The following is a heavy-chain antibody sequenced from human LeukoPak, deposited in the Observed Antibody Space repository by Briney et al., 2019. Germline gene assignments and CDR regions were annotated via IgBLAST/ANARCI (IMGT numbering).Heavy chain of an antibody. Sequence: ASVTVSFKASGYTFTNYYMHWVRQAPGQGREGMGVINHSGGSTNYAQKFQGRVTITTYTSTSTVYMELSSLRSEYTAVYYCAREHSGYDSWGQGTLLTVSS. D-gene: IGHD5-12*01. CDR2: INHSGGST. V-gene: IGHV1-46*01. CDR1: GYTFTNYY. CDR3: AREHSGYDS. J-gene: IGHJ5*02.